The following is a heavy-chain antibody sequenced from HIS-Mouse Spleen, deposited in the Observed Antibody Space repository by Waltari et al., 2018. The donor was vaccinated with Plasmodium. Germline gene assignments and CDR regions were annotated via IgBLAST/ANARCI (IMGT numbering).Heavy chain of an antibody. J-gene: IGHJ3*02. D-gene: IGHD1-1*01. CDR2: IGTAGDT. CDR1: GFTFSSYD. V-gene: IGHV3-13*01. Sequence: EVQLVESGGGLVQPGGSLRLSCAASGFTFSSYDMHWVGQATGKGLECVSAIGTAGDTYYPGSVKGRFTISRENAKNSLYLQMNSLRAGDTAVYYCARGRWNHAFDIWGQGTMVTVSS. CDR3: ARGRWNHAFDI.